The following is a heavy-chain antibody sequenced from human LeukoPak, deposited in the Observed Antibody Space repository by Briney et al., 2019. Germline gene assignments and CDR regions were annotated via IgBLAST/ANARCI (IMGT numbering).Heavy chain of an antibody. CDR2: INAY. V-gene: IGHV1-18*04. D-gene: IGHD3-22*01. Sequence: ASVKVSCKASGYTFTGYYMHWVRQAPGQGLEWMGWINAYAQKFQGRVTMTTDTSTSTAYMELRSLRSDDTAVYYCARRFNYYDSSGYYEGFYFDYWGQGTLVTVSS. CDR1: GYTFTGYY. CDR3: ARRFNYYDSSGYYEGFYFDY. J-gene: IGHJ4*02.